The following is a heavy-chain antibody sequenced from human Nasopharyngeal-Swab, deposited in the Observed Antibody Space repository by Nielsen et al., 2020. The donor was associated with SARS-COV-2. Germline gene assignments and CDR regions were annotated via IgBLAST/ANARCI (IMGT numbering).Heavy chain of an antibody. J-gene: IGHJ4*02. Sequence: GESLKISCAASGFTFSSYGMHWVRQAPGKGLEWVAVISYDGSNKYYADSVKGRFTISRDNSKNTLYLQMSSLRAEDTAVYYCAKDPKTYSSGWFPGYWGQGTLVTVSS. CDR3: AKDPKTYSSGWFPGY. CDR2: ISYDGSNK. V-gene: IGHV3-30*18. D-gene: IGHD6-19*01. CDR1: GFTFSSYG.